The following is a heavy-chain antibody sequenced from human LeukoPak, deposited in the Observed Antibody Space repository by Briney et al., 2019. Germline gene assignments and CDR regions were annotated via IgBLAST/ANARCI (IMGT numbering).Heavy chain of an antibody. CDR2: ISYDGSNN. CDR3: ARDRLDITVAGTVDY. CDR1: GFTFSSYP. J-gene: IGHJ4*02. D-gene: IGHD6-19*01. Sequence: PGGSLRLSCAASGFTFSSYPMHWVRQAPGKGLEWVAVISYDGSNNYYADSVKGRFTISRDNSKNTLHLQMDSLRAEDTAVYYCARDRLDITVAGTVDYWDQGTLVTVSS. V-gene: IGHV3-30-3*01.